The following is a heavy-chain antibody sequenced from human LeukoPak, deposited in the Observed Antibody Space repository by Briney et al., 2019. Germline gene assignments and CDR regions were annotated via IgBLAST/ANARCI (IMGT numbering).Heavy chain of an antibody. J-gene: IGHJ4*02. CDR3: ARMVPAAINYFDY. CDR1: GYTFTGYY. V-gene: IGHV1-2*04. CDR2: INPNSGGT. D-gene: IGHD2-2*01. Sequence: ASVKVSCEASGYTFTGYYMHWVRQAPGQGLEWMGWINPNSGGTNYAQKFQGWVTMTRDTSISTAYMELSRLRSDDTAVYYCARMVPAAINYFDYWGQGTLVTVSS.